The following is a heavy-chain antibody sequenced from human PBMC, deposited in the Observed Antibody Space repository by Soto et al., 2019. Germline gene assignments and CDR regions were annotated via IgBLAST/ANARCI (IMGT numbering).Heavy chain of an antibody. CDR1: GFTFSDYY. CDR2: ISSSGSTI. Sequence: PGGSLILSCAASGFTFSDYYMSWIRQAPGKGLEWVSYISSSGSTIYYADSVKGRFTISRDNAKNSLYLQMNSLRAEDTAVYYCARVTCSGGSCYRVYFDYWGQGTLVTVSS. V-gene: IGHV3-11*01. CDR3: ARVTCSGGSCYRVYFDY. D-gene: IGHD2-15*01. J-gene: IGHJ4*02.